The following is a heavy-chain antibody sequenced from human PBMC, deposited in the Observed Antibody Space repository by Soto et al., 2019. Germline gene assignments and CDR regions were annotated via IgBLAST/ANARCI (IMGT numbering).Heavy chain of an antibody. D-gene: IGHD2-15*01. CDR2: INSDGSVS. Sequence: EVQLVESGGGLVQPGGSLRLSCAASGFTFSNYWMYWVRQAPGKGLVWVSRINSDGSVSSYADSVKGRLTISRDNVKNPLYLQMDSLRAEDTAVYYCARGDCVGCTCYSLAGSFYYYLDVWGKGTTVTVFS. CDR1: GFTFSNYW. CDR3: ARGDCVGCTCYSLAGSFYYYLDV. V-gene: IGHV3-74*01. J-gene: IGHJ6*03.